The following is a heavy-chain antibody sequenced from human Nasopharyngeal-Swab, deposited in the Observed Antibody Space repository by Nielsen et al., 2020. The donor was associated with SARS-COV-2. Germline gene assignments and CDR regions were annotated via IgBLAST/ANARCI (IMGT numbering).Heavy chain of an antibody. D-gene: IGHD1-1*01. V-gene: IGHV3-30-3*01. CDR2: ISYDGSNK. CDR3: ARLGTESYHYYSFDF. J-gene: IGHJ6*02. CDR1: GFTFSSYA. Sequence: GESLKISCAASGFTFSSYAMHWVRQAPGKGLEWVAVISYDGSNKYYADSVKGRFTISRDNTQKSLYLEMNSLRVEDTAVYYCARLGTESYHYYSFDFWGQGTTVTVSS.